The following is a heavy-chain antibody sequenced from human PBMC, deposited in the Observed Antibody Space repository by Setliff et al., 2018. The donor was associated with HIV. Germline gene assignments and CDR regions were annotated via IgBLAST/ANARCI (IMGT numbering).Heavy chain of an antibody. D-gene: IGHD5-18*01. CDR3: ARHARYGVFL. V-gene: IGHV4-59*08. CDR2: VFYTGTT. J-gene: IGHJ4*02. CDR1: GASINSHY. Sequence: TSETLSLTCSVSGASINSHYWSWVRQPPGKGLEWIGYVFYTGTTTYNTSLKSRVTISVDRSQNQFFLKLKSVTATDTAVYYCARHARYGVFLWGQGSRVT.